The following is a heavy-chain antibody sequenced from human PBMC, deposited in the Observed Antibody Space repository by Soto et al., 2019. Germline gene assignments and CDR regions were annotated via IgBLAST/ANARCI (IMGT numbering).Heavy chain of an antibody. CDR1: GYTFTSYY. V-gene: IGHV1-46*01. CDR2: INPSGGST. J-gene: IGHJ5*02. D-gene: IGHD3-22*01. CDR3: ARAFWSEYYYDPNWFDP. Sequence: ASVKVSCKASGYTFTSYYMHWVRQAPGQGFEWMGIINPSGGSTSYAQKFQGRVTMTRDTSTSTVYMELSSLRSEDTAVYYCARAFWSEYYYDPNWFDPWGQGTLVTVSS.